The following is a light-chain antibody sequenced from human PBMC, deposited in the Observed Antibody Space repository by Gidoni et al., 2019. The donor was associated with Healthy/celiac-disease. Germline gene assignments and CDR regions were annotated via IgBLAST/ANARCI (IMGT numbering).Light chain of an antibody. CDR3: QQRSNWPGT. CDR1: KSVSSY. CDR2: DAS. J-gene: IGKJ1*01. V-gene: IGKV3-11*01. Sequence: EIVLTRSPATLSLSPGERATLSCRASKSVSSYLAWYQQKPGQAPRLLIYDASNRATGIPAGFSGSGSGTDFTLTISSLEPEDFAVYYCQQRSNWPGTFXQXTKVXIK.